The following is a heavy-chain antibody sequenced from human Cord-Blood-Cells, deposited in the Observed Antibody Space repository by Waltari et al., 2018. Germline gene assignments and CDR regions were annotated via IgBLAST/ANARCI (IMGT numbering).Heavy chain of an antibody. V-gene: IGHV2-5*02. D-gene: IGHD6-6*01. CDR2: IYWDDDK. J-gene: IGHJ5*02. CDR3: AHRRQSSSSNWFDP. CDR1: GFSLSTSGVG. Sequence: QITLKESGPTLVKPTQTLTLTCTFSGFSLSTSGVGVGWIRPPPGKALEWLALIYWDDDKRYSPSLKSRLTITKDTSKNQVVLTMTNMDPVDTATYYCAHRRQSSSSNWFDPWGQGTLVTVSS.